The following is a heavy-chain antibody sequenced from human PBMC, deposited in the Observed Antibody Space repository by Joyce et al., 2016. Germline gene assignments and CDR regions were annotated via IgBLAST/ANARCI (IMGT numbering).Heavy chain of an antibody. Sequence: VQLVESGGGLVQHGESLRLSCGVSGLTFRTTWMSWVRQAPGKGLEWIGRIKSKNDGGTLDYIETVKGRFTLSRDDSTNTVYLQMDSLKIEDTAMYYCTTDPRYWGRGTLVTVSS. V-gene: IGHV3-15*01. CDR1: GLTFRTTW. CDR3: TTDPRY. J-gene: IGHJ4*02. CDR2: IKSKNDGGTL.